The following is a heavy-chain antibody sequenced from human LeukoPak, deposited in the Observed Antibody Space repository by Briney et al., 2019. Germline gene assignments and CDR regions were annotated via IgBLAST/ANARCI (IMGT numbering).Heavy chain of an antibody. CDR1: GYTFTNYA. V-gene: IGHV1-3*01. CDR2: INAGNGNT. J-gene: IGHJ4*02. D-gene: IGHD3-10*01. Sequence: ASVKVSFKASGYTFTNYAVHWVRQAPGQRLEWMGWINAGNGNTEYSQNFQDRVTITRDTSATTAYMELSSLRSEDTAVYYCARGSYFYGSGSFMGSDYWGQGTLVTVSS. CDR3: ARGSYFYGSGSFMGSDY.